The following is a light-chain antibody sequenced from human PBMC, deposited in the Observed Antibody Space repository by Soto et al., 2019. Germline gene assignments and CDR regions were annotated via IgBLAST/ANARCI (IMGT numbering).Light chain of an antibody. V-gene: IGLV2-14*01. Sequence: QSALTHPASVSGSPGQSIPISCTGTSSDVGGYNYVSWYQQHPGKAPKLMIYDVSNRPSGVSNRFSGSKSGNTASLTISGLQAEDEADYYCSSYTSSSTPPWVFGGGTKVTVL. J-gene: IGLJ3*02. CDR2: DVS. CDR3: SSYTSSSTPPWV. CDR1: SSDVGGYNY.